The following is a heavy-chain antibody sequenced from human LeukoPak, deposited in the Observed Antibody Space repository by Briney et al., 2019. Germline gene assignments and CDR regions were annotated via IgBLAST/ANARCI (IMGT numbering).Heavy chain of an antibody. D-gene: IGHD7-27*01. V-gene: IGHV3-7*04. J-gene: IGHJ4*02. CDR2: IKPDGSEE. CDR1: GFTFSSYA. Sequence: SGGSLRLSCAASGFTFSSYAMSWVRQAPGKGLEWVANIKPDGSEEYYVDSVKDRFTISRDNAKNSLYLQMNSLRAEDTAVYYCSGDPGDYWGQGTLVTVSS. CDR3: SGDPGDY.